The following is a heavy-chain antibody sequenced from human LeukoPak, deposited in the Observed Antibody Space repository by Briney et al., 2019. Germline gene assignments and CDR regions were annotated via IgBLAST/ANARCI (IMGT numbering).Heavy chain of an antibody. CDR3: AKFPDEYSSSSLDY. CDR2: ISYDGSNK. J-gene: IGHJ4*02. CDR1: GFTFSSYG. V-gene: IGHV3-30*18. Sequence: TGRSLGLSCAASGFTFSSYGMHWVRQAPGKGLEWVAVISYDGSNKYYADSVKGRFTISRDNSKNTLYLQMNSLRAEDTAVYYCAKFPDEYSSSSLDYWGQGTLVTVSS. D-gene: IGHD6-6*01.